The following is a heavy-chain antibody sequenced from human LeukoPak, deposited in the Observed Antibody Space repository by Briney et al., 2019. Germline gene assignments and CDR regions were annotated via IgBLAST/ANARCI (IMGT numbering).Heavy chain of an antibody. D-gene: IGHD6-13*01. CDR2: IYYSGST. J-gene: IGHJ6*02. Sequence: SETLSLTCTVSGGSLSSSNYYWGWIRQPPGKGLEWIGSIYYSGSTYYNPSLKSRVTISLDTSKNQFSLKLSSVTAADTAVYYWSRSHSSSGGRGLGASGVWGQGTTVTGSS. CDR1: GGSLSSSNYY. V-gene: IGHV4-39*07. CDR3: SRSHSSSGGRGLGASGV.